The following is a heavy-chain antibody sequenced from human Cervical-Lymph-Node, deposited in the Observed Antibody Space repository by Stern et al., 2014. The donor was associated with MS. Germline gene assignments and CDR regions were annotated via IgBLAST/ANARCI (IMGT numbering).Heavy chain of an antibody. D-gene: IGHD4-17*01. CDR1: GFTFSSYG. CDR2: ISGSSSSI. V-gene: IGHV3-48*01. CDR3: ARDDMPMYGDNDAFDI. J-gene: IGHJ3*02. Sequence: EVHLVESGGGLVQPGGSLRLSCAASGFTFSSYGMNWVRQAPGKGLEWGSYISGSSSSIYYVDSVKGRFTISRDNAKNSLYLHMNSLRGEDTAVYYCARDDMPMYGDNDAFDIWGQGTVVTVSS.